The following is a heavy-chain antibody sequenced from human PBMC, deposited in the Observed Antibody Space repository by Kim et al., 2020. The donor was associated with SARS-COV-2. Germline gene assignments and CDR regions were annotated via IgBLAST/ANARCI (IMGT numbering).Heavy chain of an antibody. V-gene: IGHV3-30*03. CDR3: TVRGITFGGVIVDFDY. J-gene: IGHJ4*02. Sequence: SVKGRFTISRDNSKNTLYLQMNSLRAEDTAVYYCTVRGITFGGVIVDFDYWGQGTLVTVSS. D-gene: IGHD3-16*02.